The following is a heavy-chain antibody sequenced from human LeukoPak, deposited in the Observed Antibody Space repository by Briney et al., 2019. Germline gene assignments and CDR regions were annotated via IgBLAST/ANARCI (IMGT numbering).Heavy chain of an antibody. CDR3: ARGGSYCSSTSCLERYFDY. Sequence: SSETLSLTCTVSGGSISSGGYYWSWIRQHPGKGLEWIGYIYYSGSTYYNPSLKSRVTISVDTSKNQFSLKLSSVTAADTAVYYCARGGSYCSSTSCLERYFDYWGQGTLVTVSS. V-gene: IGHV4-31*03. CDR2: IYYSGST. D-gene: IGHD2-2*01. CDR1: GGSISSGGYY. J-gene: IGHJ4*02.